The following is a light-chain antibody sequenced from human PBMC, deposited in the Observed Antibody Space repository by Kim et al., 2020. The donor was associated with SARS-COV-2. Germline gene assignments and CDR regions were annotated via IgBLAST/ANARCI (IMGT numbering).Light chain of an antibody. Sequence: SYELTQPPSVSVAPGKTARITCGGNNIGSKSVHWYQQKPGQAPVLVIYYDSDRPSGIPERFSGSNSGNTATLTISRVEAGDEADYYCQVWESSSDHPVF. J-gene: IGLJ2*01. CDR2: YDS. CDR3: QVWESSSDHPV. V-gene: IGLV3-21*01. CDR1: NIGSKS.